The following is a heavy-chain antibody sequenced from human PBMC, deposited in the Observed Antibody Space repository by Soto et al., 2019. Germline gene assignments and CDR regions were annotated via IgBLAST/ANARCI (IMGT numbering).Heavy chain of an antibody. CDR3: ARYKSNYYYGMDV. D-gene: IGHD1-20*01. V-gene: IGHV4-59*01. CDR1: GVSIISYY. CDR2: IYYSGIT. J-gene: IGHJ6*02. Sequence: SETLSLTCTVSGVSIISYYWSWIRQPPGKGLEWIGYIYYSGITNYNPSLKSRVTISVDTSKNQFSLKLSSVTAADTAVYYCARYKSNYYYGMDVWGQGTTVT.